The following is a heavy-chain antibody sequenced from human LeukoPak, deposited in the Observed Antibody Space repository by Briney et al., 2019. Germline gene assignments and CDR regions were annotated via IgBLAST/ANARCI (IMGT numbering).Heavy chain of an antibody. J-gene: IGHJ4*02. V-gene: IGHV3-23*01. CDR3: AKDLRPRAPLWYFDY. D-gene: IGHD3-10*01. Sequence: GGSLRLSCAASGFSFSDFAMNWVRQAPGKGLEWVSTISGTGGNTYYADSVKGRFTISRDNSKNTLYLQMTSLRVEDTAVYYCAKDLRPRAPLWYFDYWGQGALVTVSS. CDR1: GFSFSDFA. CDR2: ISGTGGNT.